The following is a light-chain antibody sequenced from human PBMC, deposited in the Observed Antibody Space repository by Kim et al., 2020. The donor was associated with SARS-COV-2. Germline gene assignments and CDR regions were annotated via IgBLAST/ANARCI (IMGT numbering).Light chain of an antibody. J-gene: IGLJ2*01. V-gene: IGLV9-49*01. CDR2: VGTGGIVG. Sequence: ELTQPPSASASLGASVTLTCTLSSGYSNYKVDWYQQRPGKGPRFVMRVGTGGIVGSKGDGIPDRFSVLGSGLNRYLTIKNIQEEDESDYLCGADHGSGSNFVVFGGGTQLTVL. CDR3: GADHGSGSNFVV. CDR1: SGYSNYK.